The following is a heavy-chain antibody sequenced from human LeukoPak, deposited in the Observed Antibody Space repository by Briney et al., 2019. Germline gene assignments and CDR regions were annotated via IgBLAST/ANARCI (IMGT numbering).Heavy chain of an antibody. V-gene: IGHV3-23*01. CDR1: GFTLSSYA. CDR3: ANNGGYSYGYFDY. D-gene: IGHD5-18*01. CDR2: ISGSGGST. J-gene: IGHJ4*02. Sequence: PGGSLRLSCAASGFTLSSYAMSWVRQAPGKGLEWVSAISGSGGSTYYADSVKGRFTISRDNSKNTLYLQMNSLRAEDTAVYYCANNGGYSYGYFDYWGQGTLVTVSS.